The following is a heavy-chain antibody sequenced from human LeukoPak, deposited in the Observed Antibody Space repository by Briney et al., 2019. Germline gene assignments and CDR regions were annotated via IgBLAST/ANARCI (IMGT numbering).Heavy chain of an antibody. Sequence: GESLKISCKGSGYSFTSYWIGWVRQMPGKGLEWMGIIYPGDSDTRYSPSFQGRVTFSADKSINTAYLQWSSLKASDTAIYYCARQTPGGSGSYYAFHIWGQGTMVTVSS. V-gene: IGHV5-51*01. D-gene: IGHD3-10*01. CDR3: ARQTPGGSGSYYAFHI. J-gene: IGHJ3*02. CDR1: GYSFTSYW. CDR2: IYPGDSDT.